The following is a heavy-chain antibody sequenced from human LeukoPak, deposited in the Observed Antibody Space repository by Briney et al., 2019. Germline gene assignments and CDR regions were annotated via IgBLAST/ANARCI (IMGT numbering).Heavy chain of an antibody. D-gene: IGHD2-15*01. V-gene: IGHV5-10-1*01. CDR3: ARHLVVVAATVSRWFDP. Sequence: GESLRISCKGSGYSFTSYWISWVRQMPGKGPEWMGRIDPSDSYTNYSPSFQGHVTISADKSISTAYLQWSSLKASDTAMYYCARHLVVVAATVSRWFDPWGQGTLVTVSS. CDR2: IDPSDSYT. J-gene: IGHJ5*02. CDR1: GYSFTSYW.